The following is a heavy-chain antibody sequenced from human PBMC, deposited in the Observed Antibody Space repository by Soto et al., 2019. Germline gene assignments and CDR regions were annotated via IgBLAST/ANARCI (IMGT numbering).Heavy chain of an antibody. CDR2: IYYRGST. CDR3: ARDGREASGMDV. Sequence: SETLSLTCTVSGGSIISHYWSWVRQAPGKGLEWIGHIYYRGSTTYNPSLRSRSTISVDTSNNQFSLKLNSVTTADTAVYYCARDGREASGMDVWGQGTKVTVSS. V-gene: IGHV4-59*11. J-gene: IGHJ6*02. D-gene: IGHD1-26*01. CDR1: GGSIISHY.